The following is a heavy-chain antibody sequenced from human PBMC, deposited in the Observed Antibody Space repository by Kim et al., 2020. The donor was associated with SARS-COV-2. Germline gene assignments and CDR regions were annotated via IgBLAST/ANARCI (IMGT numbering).Heavy chain of an antibody. CDR1: GGSISSYY. CDR2: IYYSGST. V-gene: IGHV4-59*01. J-gene: IGHJ6*03. CDR3: SSSPSVLRYFDWSYYYYY. D-gene: IGHD3-9*01. Sequence: SETLSLTCTVSGGSISSYYWNWIRQPPGKGLEWIGYIYYSGSTNYNPSLKSRVTISVDTSKNQFSLKLSSVTAADTAVYYCSSSPSVLRYFDWSYYYYY.